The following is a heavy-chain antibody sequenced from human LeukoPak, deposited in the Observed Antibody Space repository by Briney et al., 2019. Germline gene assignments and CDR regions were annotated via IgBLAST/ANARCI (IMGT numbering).Heavy chain of an antibody. CDR2: ISSSSSYI. Sequence: GGSLRLSCAASGFTFSSYSMNWVRQAPGKGLEWVSSISSSSSYIYYADSVKGRFTISRDNAKNSLYLQMNSLRAEDTAVYYCARAQQVTIVVTIPDYWGQGTLVTVSS. D-gene: IGHD5-12*01. CDR1: GFTFSSYS. V-gene: IGHV3-21*01. CDR3: ARAQQVTIVVTIPDY. J-gene: IGHJ4*02.